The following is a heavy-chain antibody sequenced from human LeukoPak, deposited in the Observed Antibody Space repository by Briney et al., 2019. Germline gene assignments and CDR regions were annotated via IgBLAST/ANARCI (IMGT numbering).Heavy chain of an antibody. D-gene: IGHD6-6*01. CDR2: IKQDGSQR. CDR3: ARRGGSSSRRSPIGH. V-gene: IGHV3-7*01. Sequence: GGSLRLSCTASGFTFSDYWMTWVRQAPGKGPEWVANIKQDGSQRYYVDSVRGRFTISRDNAKNSLFLQMNGLRAEDTAVYYCARRGGSSSRRSPIGHWGQGTLVTVSS. CDR1: GFTFSDYW. J-gene: IGHJ4*02.